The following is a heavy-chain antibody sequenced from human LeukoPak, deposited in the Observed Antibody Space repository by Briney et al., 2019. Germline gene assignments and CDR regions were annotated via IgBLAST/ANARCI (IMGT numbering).Heavy chain of an antibody. D-gene: IGHD5-12*01. V-gene: IGHV3-30*18. J-gene: IGHJ4*02. CDR3: AKDSYGGYNDFGIDS. CDR2: SSFDENNK. Sequence: GMSLRLSCAASGFTFFTYSWNGFGQAQAKGWEGWPFSSFDENNKYYADSVRGRFTISRDNSKNTVYLQMDSLRPEDTAIYYCAKDSYGGYNDFGIDSWGQGTLVSVSS. CDR1: GFTFFTYS.